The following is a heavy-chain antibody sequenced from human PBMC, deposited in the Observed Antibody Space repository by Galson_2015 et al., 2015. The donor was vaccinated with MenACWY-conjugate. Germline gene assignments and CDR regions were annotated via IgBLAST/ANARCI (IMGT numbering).Heavy chain of an antibody. CDR2: IYSGGST. V-gene: IGHV3-53*05. CDR1: GFTVSSNY. Sequence: SLRLSCAASGFTVSSNYMSWVRQAPGKGLEWVSVIYSGGSTYYADSVKGRFTISRDNSKNTLYLQMNSLRAEDTAVYYCARSSPTDYGDYAIDSDYYYYGMDVWGQGTTVTVSS. J-gene: IGHJ6*02. D-gene: IGHD4-17*01. CDR3: ARSSPTDYGDYAIDSDYYYYGMDV.